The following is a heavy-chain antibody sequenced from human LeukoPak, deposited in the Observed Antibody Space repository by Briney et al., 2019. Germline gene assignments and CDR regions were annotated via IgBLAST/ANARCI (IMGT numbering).Heavy chain of an antibody. CDR1: GVSITTYY. CDR3: ATMTRRGQYYFDN. J-gene: IGHJ4*02. V-gene: IGHV4-4*09. Sequence: SETLSLTCTVSGVSITTYYWSWVRQPPGKGLEWFGFIYHSGNTNYNPSLKSRVTMSVDTSKSQFSLRLSPVTAADTAVYYCATMTRRGQYYFDNWGQGTLVTVSS. D-gene: IGHD3-22*01. CDR2: IYHSGNT.